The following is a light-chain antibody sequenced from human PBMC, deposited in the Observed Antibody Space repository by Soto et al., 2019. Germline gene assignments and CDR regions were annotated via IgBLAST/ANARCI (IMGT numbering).Light chain of an antibody. V-gene: IGKV1-39*01. CDR2: AAS. CDR3: QQSYITPPIT. Sequence: DVQMTQSPSSLSALLGDRVTITCRASQSVSRYLNWYQHKPGKAPKLLINAASNLRSGVPSRFSGSGSGTDFTLTIDGLQPEDFAVYYRQQSYITPPITFGQGTRLEI. J-gene: IGKJ5*01. CDR1: QSVSRY.